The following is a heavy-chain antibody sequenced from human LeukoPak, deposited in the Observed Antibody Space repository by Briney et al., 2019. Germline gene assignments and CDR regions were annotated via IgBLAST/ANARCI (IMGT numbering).Heavy chain of an antibody. D-gene: IGHD2-21*02. CDR1: GFTFSSYS. CDR3: ARDRSYCGGDCYSMYYFDY. Sequence: PGGSLRLSCAASGFTFSSYSMNWVRQAPGKGLEWVSSISSSSSYIYYADSVKGRFTISRDNAKNSLYLQMNSLRAEDTAVYYCARDRSYCGGDCYSMYYFDYWGQGTLVTVSS. J-gene: IGHJ4*02. V-gene: IGHV3-21*01. CDR2: ISSSSSYI.